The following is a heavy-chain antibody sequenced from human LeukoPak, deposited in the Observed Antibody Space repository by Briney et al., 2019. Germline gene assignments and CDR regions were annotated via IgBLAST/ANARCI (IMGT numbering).Heavy chain of an antibody. V-gene: IGHV3-23*01. Sequence: GGSLRLSCAASGFTFSNYAMGWVRQAPGKGLEWVSGISGSDYAYYTDSVKGRFTISRDNCKNTLYLQMNTLRAEDTAVYYCAKGVRYLDWWILDYWGQGTLVPVSS. CDR2: ISGSDYA. CDR1: GFTFSNYA. D-gene: IGHD3-9*01. CDR3: AKGVRYLDWWILDY. J-gene: IGHJ4*02.